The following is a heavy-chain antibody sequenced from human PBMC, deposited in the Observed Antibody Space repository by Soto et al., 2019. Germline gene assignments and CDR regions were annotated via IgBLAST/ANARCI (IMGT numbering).Heavy chain of an antibody. CDR2: IWYDGSNK. CDR3: ARDGFEALDPYYYYYGMDV. Sequence: GGSLRLSCVASGFTFSSYGMHWVRQAPGKGLEWVAVIWYDGSNKYYADSVKGRFTISRDNSKNTLYLQMNSLRAEDTAVYYCARDGFEALDPYYYYYGMDVWGQGTTVPVSS. CDR1: GFTFSSYG. V-gene: IGHV3-33*01. D-gene: IGHD1-1*01. J-gene: IGHJ6*02.